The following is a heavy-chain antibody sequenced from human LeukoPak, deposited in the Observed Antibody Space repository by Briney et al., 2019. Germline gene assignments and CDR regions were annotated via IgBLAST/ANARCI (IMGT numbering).Heavy chain of an antibody. Sequence: SETLSLTCAVYGGSFSGYYWSWIRQPPGRGLEWIGEINHSGSTNYNPSLKSRVTISVDTSKNQLSLKLSSVTAADTAVYYCARDFRLSVDYWGQGTLVTVSS. CDR3: ARDFRLSVDY. V-gene: IGHV4-34*01. CDR2: INHSGST. J-gene: IGHJ4*02. CDR1: GGSFSGYY.